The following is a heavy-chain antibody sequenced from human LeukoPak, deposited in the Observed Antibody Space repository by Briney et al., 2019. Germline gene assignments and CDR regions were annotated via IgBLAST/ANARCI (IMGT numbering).Heavy chain of an antibody. CDR2: IYYSGST. D-gene: IGHD4-23*01. CDR1: GGSISSSSYY. Sequence: SETLSLTCTVSGGSISSSSYYWGWIRQPPGKGLEWIESIYYSGSTYYNPSLKSRVTISVDTSKNQFSLKLSSVTAADTAVYYCAGTDPYGGNGDYWGQGTLVTVSS. J-gene: IGHJ4*02. CDR3: AGTDPYGGNGDY. V-gene: IGHV4-39*01.